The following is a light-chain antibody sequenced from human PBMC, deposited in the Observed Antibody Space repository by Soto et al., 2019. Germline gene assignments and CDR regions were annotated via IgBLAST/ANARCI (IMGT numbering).Light chain of an antibody. CDR3: EQYGSTPLT. V-gene: IGKV3-20*01. CDR1: QSVANNY. Sequence: EIVLTQSPGTLSLSPGERATLSCRASQSVANNYLAWYQQKPGQAPRFLIYDASSRATGIPDRFSGSGSGTDFTLTISRLEPEDFALYYCEQYGSTPLTFGGRTKVEIK. CDR2: DAS. J-gene: IGKJ4*01.